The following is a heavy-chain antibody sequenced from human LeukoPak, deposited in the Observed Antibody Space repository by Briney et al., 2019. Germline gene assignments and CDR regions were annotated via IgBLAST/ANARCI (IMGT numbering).Heavy chain of an antibody. CDR3: CRDGGERGKTALDV. V-gene: IGHV3-72*01. D-gene: IGHD3-16*01. Sequence: GGSLRLPCAASGFTFSDYILDWVRQAPGKGLEWLGRIRRKGQSYTTEYAASVKGRFTISRDDSKNSMYLHMNSLKTEDTAVYYCCRDGGERGKTALDVWGQGTMVTVSS. CDR1: GFTFSDYI. J-gene: IGHJ3*01. CDR2: IRRKGQSYTT.